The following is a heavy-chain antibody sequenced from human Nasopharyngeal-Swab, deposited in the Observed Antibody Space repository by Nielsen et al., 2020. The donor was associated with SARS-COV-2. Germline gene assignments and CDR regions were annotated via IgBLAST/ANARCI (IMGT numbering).Heavy chain of an antibody. D-gene: IGHD3-3*01. CDR2: ISGDGGST. CDR3: AKDIGDFWSGYTYYFDY. V-gene: IGHV3-43*02. CDR1: GFTFDDYA. J-gene: IGHJ4*02. Sequence: GESLKTSCAASGFTFDDYAMHWVRQAPGKGLEWVSLISGDGGSTYYADSVKGRFTISRDNSKNSLYLQMNSLRTEDTALYYCAKDIGDFWSGYTYYFDYWGQGTLVTVSS.